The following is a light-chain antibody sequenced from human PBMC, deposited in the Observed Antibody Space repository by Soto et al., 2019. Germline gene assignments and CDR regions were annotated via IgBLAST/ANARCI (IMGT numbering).Light chain of an antibody. CDR1: QSISSY. CDR3: QAWT. J-gene: IGKJ1*01. Sequence: DIQISPSPSSLSASVGDTFTFSCRASQSISSYLKWYQQKPGKAPKLLIYAASSLQSGVPSRFSGSGSGTYFTLTISRLEPEDFAVYYCQAWTFGQGTRWIS. CDR2: AAS. V-gene: IGKV1-39*02.